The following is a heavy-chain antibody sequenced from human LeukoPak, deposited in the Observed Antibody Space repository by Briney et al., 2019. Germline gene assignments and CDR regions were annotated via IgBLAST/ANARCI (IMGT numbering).Heavy chain of an antibody. D-gene: IGHD6-13*01. Sequence: GASVKVSCKASGYTFTRYDINWVRQATGQGLEWMGWMNPNSGNTGYAPKFQGRVTMTRNTSISTAYMELSSLRSEDTAVYYCARMGIATAWSDYWGQGTLVTVSS. J-gene: IGHJ4*02. CDR3: ARMGIATAWSDY. CDR1: GYTFTRYD. V-gene: IGHV1-8*01. CDR2: MNPNSGNT.